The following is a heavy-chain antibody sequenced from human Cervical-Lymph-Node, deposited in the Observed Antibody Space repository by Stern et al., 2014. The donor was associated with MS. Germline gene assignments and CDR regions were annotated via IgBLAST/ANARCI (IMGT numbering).Heavy chain of an antibody. CDR2: ISPSGDTT. Sequence: VQLLESGAEVKKPGASVKISCKASGYTFTNFFMHWVRQAPGEGLEWMGLISPSGDTTRYAQKFQGRVSMTRDTSTRTVYLEVSSLRSEDTAVYYCARDRSGFDYWGQGTLVTVSS. V-gene: IGHV1-46*01. CDR1: GYTFTNFF. D-gene: IGHD1-26*01. CDR3: ARDRSGFDY. J-gene: IGHJ4*02.